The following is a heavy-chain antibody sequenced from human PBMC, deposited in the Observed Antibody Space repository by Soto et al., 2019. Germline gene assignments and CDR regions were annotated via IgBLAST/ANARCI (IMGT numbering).Heavy chain of an antibody. J-gene: IGHJ6*02. D-gene: IGHD2-2*01. CDR2: IIPIVGKA. CDR3: AIPTPYCSSTRCYHYYGMDV. CDR1: GGTFSSYA. V-gene: IGHV1-69*13. Sequence: SVKVSCKASGGTFSSYAISWVRQAPGQGLEWMGGIIPIVGKANYAQKFQGRVTSNADESTSKVYMDLSSLTSEDTAVYYCAIPTPYCSSTRCYHYYGMDVWGQGTAVTVSS.